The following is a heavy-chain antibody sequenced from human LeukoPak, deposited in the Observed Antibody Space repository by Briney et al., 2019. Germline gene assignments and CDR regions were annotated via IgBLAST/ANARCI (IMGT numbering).Heavy chain of an antibody. D-gene: IGHD2/OR15-2a*01. CDR2: INTNTGNP. J-gene: IGHJ4*02. CDR3: ARDTTSIRGACGY. CDR1: GYNFTTYD. V-gene: IGHV7-4-1*02. Sequence: ASVKVSCKATGYNFTTYDMNWVRQAPGQGLEWMGWINTNTGNPTYAQGFTGRLVFSLDTSVSTAYLQISSLKAEDTAVYYCARDTTSIRGACGYWGQGTLVTVSS.